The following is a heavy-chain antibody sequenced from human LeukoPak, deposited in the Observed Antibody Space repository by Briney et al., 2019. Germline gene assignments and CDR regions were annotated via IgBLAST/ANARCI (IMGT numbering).Heavy chain of an antibody. CDR2: INPNSGGT. Sequence: GASVKVSCKASGYTFTVYSIHWLRQAPGQGPEWMGWINPNSGGTNYAQKFQGRVTMTMDTSITTAYMELTRLRSDDTAVYYCAREGLTWMQLWGQGTLVTVSS. CDR3: AREGLTWMQL. D-gene: IGHD5-18*01. CDR1: GYTFTVYS. V-gene: IGHV1-2*02. J-gene: IGHJ4*02.